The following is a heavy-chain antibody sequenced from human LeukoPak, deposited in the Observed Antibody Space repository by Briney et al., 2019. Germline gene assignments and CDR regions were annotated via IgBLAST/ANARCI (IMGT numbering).Heavy chain of an antibody. Sequence: PSETLSLTCTVSGGSISSSSYYWGWIRQPPGKGLEWIGSIYYSGSTYYNPSLKSRVTISVDTSKNQFSLKLSSVTAADTAVYYCARFPADILFSGAFDIWGQGTMVTVSS. CDR2: IYYSGST. J-gene: IGHJ3*02. D-gene: IGHD2/OR15-2a*01. CDR1: GGSISSSSYY. V-gene: IGHV4-39*07. CDR3: ARFPADILFSGAFDI.